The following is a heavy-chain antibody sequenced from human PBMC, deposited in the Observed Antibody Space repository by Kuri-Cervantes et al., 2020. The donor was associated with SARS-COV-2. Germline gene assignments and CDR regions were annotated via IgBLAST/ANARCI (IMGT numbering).Heavy chain of an antibody. D-gene: IGHD3-16*01. Sequence: GESLKISCAASGFTFSGHWIHWVRRAPGKGLVWVSRINPDGSYTNNADSVKGRFTISRDNSKNTLYLQMNSLRAEDTAVYYCARDGSDKTFYYYYGMDVWGQGTMVTVSS. CDR2: INPDGSYT. V-gene: IGHV3-74*01. CDR3: ARDGSDKTFYYYYGMDV. CDR1: GFTFSGHW. J-gene: IGHJ6*02.